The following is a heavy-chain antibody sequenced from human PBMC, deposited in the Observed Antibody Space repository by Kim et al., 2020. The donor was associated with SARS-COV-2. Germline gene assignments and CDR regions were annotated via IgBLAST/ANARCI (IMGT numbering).Heavy chain of an antibody. V-gene: IGHV3-21*01. CDR3: ARDSVSVNTEYFDY. Sequence: GGSLRLSCAASGFTFGSYSMNWVRQAPGKGLEWVSSISSSSSYIYYADSVKGRFTISRDNAKNSLYLQMNSLRAEDTAVYYCARDSVSVNTEYFDYWGQGTLVTVSS. D-gene: IGHD3-16*02. J-gene: IGHJ4*02. CDR2: ISSSSSYI. CDR1: GFTFGSYS.